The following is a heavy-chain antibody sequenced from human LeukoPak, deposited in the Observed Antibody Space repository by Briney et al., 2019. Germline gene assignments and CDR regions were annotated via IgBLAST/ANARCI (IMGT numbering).Heavy chain of an antibody. CDR1: GGSFSGYY. CDR2: INHSGST. D-gene: IGHD3-3*01. Sequence: SETLSLTCAAYGGSFSGYYWSWIRQPPGKGLEWIGEINHSGSTNYNPSLKSRVTISVDTSKNQFSLKLSSVTAADTAVYYCARAPYDYDFWSGYQNYWGQGTLVTVSS. J-gene: IGHJ4*02. CDR3: ARAPYDYDFWSGYQNY. V-gene: IGHV4-34*01.